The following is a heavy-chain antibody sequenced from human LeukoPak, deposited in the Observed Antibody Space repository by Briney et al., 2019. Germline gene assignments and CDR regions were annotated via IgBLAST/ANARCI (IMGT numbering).Heavy chain of an antibody. J-gene: IGHJ5*02. CDR2: IKQDGRQK. Sequence: GGSLRLSCPASGFTFSSYWMSWVRQAPGKGREWVANIKQDGRQKYHVDSVKGPCTISRDNAKNTLYLQMNSLRAEDTAVYYCARDGVDFWRGLQPLNPWGQGTLVTVSS. CDR1: GFTFSSYW. CDR3: ARDGVDFWRGLQPLNP. V-gene: IGHV3-7*01. D-gene: IGHD3-3*01.